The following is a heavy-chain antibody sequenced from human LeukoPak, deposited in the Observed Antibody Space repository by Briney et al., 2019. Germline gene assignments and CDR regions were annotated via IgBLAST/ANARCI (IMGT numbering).Heavy chain of an antibody. Sequence: ASVKVSCKASGYTFTSYDINWVRQATGQGHEWMGWMNPNSGNTGYAQKFQGRVTMTRNTSISTAYMELSSLRSEDTAVYYCARVGSITGTKGFFGYWGQGTLVTVSS. V-gene: IGHV1-8*01. J-gene: IGHJ4*02. D-gene: IGHD1-20*01. CDR1: GYTFTSYD. CDR3: ARVGSITGTKGFFGY. CDR2: MNPNSGNT.